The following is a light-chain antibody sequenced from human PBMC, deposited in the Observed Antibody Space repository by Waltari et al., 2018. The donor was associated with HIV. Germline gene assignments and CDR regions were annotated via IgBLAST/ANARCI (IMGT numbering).Light chain of an antibody. J-gene: IGLJ2*01. V-gene: IGLV1-40*01. CDR3: QSSDSTLSGSV. Sequence: QSVLTQPPSVSGAPGPRVTLPCPGSRSYLRTHEVPWSQQLPGTAPRLLTYTTNSRPSGGPDRFSGSKSGTSASLAINGLQAEDEADYYCQSSDSTLSGSVFGGGTKLTVV. CDR2: TTN. CDR1: RSYLRTHE.